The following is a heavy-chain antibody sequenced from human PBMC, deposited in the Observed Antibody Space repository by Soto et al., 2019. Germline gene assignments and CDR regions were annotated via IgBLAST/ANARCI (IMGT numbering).Heavy chain of an antibody. V-gene: IGHV5-51*01. J-gene: IGHJ4*02. CDR1: GYSFTSYW. Sequence: GESLKISCKGSGYSFTSYWIGWVRQMPGKGLEWMGIIYPGDSDTRYSPSFQGQVAISADKSISTAYLQWSSLKASDTAMYYRARLEVWNRAYYFDYWGQGTLVTVSS. CDR3: ARLEVWNRAYYFDY. CDR2: IYPGDSDT. D-gene: IGHD1-1*01.